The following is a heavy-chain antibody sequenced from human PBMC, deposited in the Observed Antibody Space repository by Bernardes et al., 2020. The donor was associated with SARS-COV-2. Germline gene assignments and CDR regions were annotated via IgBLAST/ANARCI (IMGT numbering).Heavy chain of an antibody. V-gene: IGHV3-48*01. Sequence: GGSLRLSCAASGLTFSSYSMNWVRQAPGKGLEWVSYISSSSSTIYYAVSVKGRFTISRDNAKNSLYLQMNSLRSEDTAVYYCARAIGRPDYWGQGTLVTVSS. D-gene: IGHD1-26*01. CDR1: GLTFSSYS. CDR2: ISSSSSTI. CDR3: ARAIGRPDY. J-gene: IGHJ4*02.